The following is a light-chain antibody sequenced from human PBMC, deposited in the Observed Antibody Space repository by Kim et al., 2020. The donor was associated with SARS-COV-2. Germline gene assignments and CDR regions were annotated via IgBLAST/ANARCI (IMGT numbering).Light chain of an antibody. CDR1: QSLFPDSYKKNL. CDR3: QQYYASPLT. V-gene: IGKV4-1*01. CDR2: WAS. J-gene: IGKJ4*01. Sequence: RASINCTSSQSLFPDSYKKNLLTWYRQKPGQPPKMLMYWASTRQPGVPDRFSGSGSATEFSLTISSLQAEDVAIYYCQQYYASPLTFGGGTKVDIK.